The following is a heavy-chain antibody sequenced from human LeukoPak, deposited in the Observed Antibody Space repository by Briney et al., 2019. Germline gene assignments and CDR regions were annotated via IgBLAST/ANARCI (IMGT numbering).Heavy chain of an antibody. CDR3: ARDYGDYLLAFDY. V-gene: IGHV1-2*02. CDR1: GYTFTGYY. J-gene: IGHJ4*02. CDR2: INPNSGGT. Sequence: ASVKVSCKASGYTFTGYYMHWVRQAPGQVLEWMGWINPNSGGTNYAQKFQGRVTMTRDTSISTAYMELSRLRSDDTAVYYCARDYGDYLLAFDYWGQGTLVTVSS. D-gene: IGHD4-17*01.